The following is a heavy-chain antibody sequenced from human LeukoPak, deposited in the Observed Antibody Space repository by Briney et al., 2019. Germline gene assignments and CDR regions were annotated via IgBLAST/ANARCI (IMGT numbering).Heavy chain of an antibody. Sequence: GGSLRLSCAASGFTFSSYSMNWVRQAPGKGLEWVSSISSSSSYIYYADSVKGRFTISRDNAKNSLYLQMNSLRAEDTAVYYCARDVVVTATRVGIFFDYWGQGTLVTVSS. CDR3: ARDVVVTATRVGIFFDY. D-gene: IGHD2-21*02. V-gene: IGHV3-21*04. CDR1: GFTFSSYS. CDR2: ISSSSSYI. J-gene: IGHJ4*02.